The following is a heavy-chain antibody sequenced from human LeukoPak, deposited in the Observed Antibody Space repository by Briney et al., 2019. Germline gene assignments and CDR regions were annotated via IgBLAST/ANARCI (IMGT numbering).Heavy chain of an antibody. CDR3: ARVEWFGESSPSDI. CDR2: IYYSGST. D-gene: IGHD3-10*01. J-gene: IGHJ3*02. V-gene: IGHV4-61*01. CDR1: GGSDSSGIDY. Sequence: AETETLTCTVSGGSDSSGIDYWSRIRQPPGEGLEWIGYIYYSGSTNYNPSLKSRVTISVDTSKTQFSLKLSSVTAADTAVYYWARVEWFGESSPSDIWGEPWSVTVSS.